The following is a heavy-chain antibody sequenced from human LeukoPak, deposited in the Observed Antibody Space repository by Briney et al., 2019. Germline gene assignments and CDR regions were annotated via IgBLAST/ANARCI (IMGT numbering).Heavy chain of an antibody. CDR2: IYTSGST. CDR3: ARGSYDILTGYYHLFDY. Sequence: SETLSLTCTVSGGSISSYYWSWIRQPAGKGLEWIGRIYTSGSTNYNPSLKSRVTISVDTSKNQFSLKLSSVTAADTAVYYCARGSYDILTGYYHLFDYWGQGTLVTVSS. J-gene: IGHJ4*02. CDR1: GGSISSYY. V-gene: IGHV4-4*07. D-gene: IGHD3-9*01.